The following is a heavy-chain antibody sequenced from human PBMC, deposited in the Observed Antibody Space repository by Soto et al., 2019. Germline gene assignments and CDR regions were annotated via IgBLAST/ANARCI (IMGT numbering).Heavy chain of an antibody. CDR1: GFTFRDYG. Sequence: EEQLLESGGGLVQPGGSLRLSCAVSGFTFRDYGMSWVRQAPGQGLEWVSAISGRGDWTYYADSVKGRFTISRDNSKNTLYLPMNTLRAEDTAIYFCAKDVFSDSKPFDYWGQGTLVTVSS. CDR3: AKDVFSDSKPFDY. V-gene: IGHV3-23*01. D-gene: IGHD2-15*01. J-gene: IGHJ4*02. CDR2: ISGRGDWT.